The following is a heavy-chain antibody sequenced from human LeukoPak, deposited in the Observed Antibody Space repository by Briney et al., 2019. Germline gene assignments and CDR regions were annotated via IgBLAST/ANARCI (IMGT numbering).Heavy chain of an antibody. Sequence: ASVKVSCKASSYTFTSYGISWVRQAPGQGLEWMGWISAYNGNTNYAQKLQGRATMTTDTSTSTAYMELRSLRSDDTAVYYCARANYYGSGSYAGSAFDIWGQGTMVTVSS. CDR3: ARANYYGSGSYAGSAFDI. CDR1: SYTFTSYG. CDR2: ISAYNGNT. J-gene: IGHJ3*02. V-gene: IGHV1-18*01. D-gene: IGHD3-10*01.